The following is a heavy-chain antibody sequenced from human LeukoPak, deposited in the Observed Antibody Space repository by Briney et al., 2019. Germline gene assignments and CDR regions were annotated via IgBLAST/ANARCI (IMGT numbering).Heavy chain of an antibody. J-gene: IGHJ4*02. CDR3: ARDRRGIVATIPDH. CDR2: INPNSGGT. D-gene: IGHD5-12*01. V-gene: IGHV1-2*02. CDR1: GYTFTGYY. Sequence: GASVKVSCKASGYTFTGYYMHWVRQAPGQGLEWMACINPNSGGTNYAEKFQGRVTITRDTSISTAYMELSRLRSDDTAVYYCARDRRGIVATIPDHWGQGTLVTVSS.